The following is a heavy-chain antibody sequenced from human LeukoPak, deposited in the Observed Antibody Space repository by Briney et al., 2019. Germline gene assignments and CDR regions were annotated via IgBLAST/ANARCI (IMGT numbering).Heavy chain of an antibody. CDR1: GFTFSSYA. CDR2: ISGSGGST. V-gene: IGHV3-23*01. D-gene: IGHD3-9*01. CDR3: AKDLRYFDWLPDY. J-gene: IGHJ4*02. Sequence: PGGSLRLSCAASGFTFSSYAMGWVRQAPGKGLEWVSAISGSGGSTYYADSVKGRFTISRDNSKNTLYLQMNSLRAEDTAVYYCAKDLRYFDWLPDYWGQGTLVTVSS.